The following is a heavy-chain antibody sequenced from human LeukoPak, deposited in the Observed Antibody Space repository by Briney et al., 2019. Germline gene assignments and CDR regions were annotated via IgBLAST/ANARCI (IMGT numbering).Heavy chain of an antibody. Sequence: PGGSLRLSRAASGFTFTNFEMNSVRQAPGKGLEWVSYISYSGSTTSYADSVKGRFTISRDNAKNSLYLQMNSLRAEDTAVYYCARAGPPAFDPWGQGTLVTVSS. CDR1: GFTFTNFE. CDR2: ISYSGSTT. J-gene: IGHJ5*02. V-gene: IGHV3-48*03. CDR3: ARAGPPAFDP.